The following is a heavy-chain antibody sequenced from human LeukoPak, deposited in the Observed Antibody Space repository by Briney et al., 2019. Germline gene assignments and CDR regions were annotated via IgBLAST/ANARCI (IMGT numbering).Heavy chain of an antibody. D-gene: IGHD3-10*01. CDR2: ISSNGGST. Sequence: GGSLRLSCAASGFTFSSYAMHWVRQAPGKGLEYVSAISSNGGSTYYANSVKGRFTISRDNSKNTLYLQMGSLRAEDMAVYYCARDVVRGEFDYWGQGTLVTVSS. V-gene: IGHV3-64*01. CDR3: ARDVVRGEFDY. J-gene: IGHJ4*02. CDR1: GFTFSSYA.